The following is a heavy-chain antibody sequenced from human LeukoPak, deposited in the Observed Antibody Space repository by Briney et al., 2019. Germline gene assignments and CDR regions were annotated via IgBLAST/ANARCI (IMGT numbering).Heavy chain of an antibody. Sequence: GGSLRLSCAAPGFTFSSYAMSWVRQAPGKGLEWVSAISGSGGSTYYADSVKGRFTISRDNSKNTLYLQMNSLRAEDTAVYYCAKDIEVAVVLPLFDYWGQGTLVTVSS. V-gene: IGHV3-23*01. D-gene: IGHD6-19*01. CDR3: AKDIEVAVVLPLFDY. CDR2: ISGSGGST. CDR1: GFTFSSYA. J-gene: IGHJ4*02.